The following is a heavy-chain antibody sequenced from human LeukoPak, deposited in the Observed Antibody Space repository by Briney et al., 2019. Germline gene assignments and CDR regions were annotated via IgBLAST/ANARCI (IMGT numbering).Heavy chain of an antibody. Sequence: EASVKVSCKASGGTFSSYTISWVRQAPGQGLEWMGRIIPILGIANYAQKFQGRVTITADKSTSTAYMELSSLRSEDTAVYYCARYPPTLLNYYYYMDVWGKGTTVTVSS. V-gene: IGHV1-69*02. CDR3: ARYPPTLLNYYYYMDV. CDR1: GGTFSSYT. CDR2: IIPILGIA. J-gene: IGHJ6*03.